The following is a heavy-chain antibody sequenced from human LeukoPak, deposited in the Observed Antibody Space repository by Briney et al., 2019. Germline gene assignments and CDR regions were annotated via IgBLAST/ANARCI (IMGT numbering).Heavy chain of an antibody. CDR3: ARDSGSYYSFDY. Sequence: GGSLRLSCAAPGFTFSSYEMNWVRQAPGKGLEWVSYISSSGSTIYYADSVKGRFTISRDNAKNSLYLQMNSLRAEDTAVYYCARDSGSYYSFDYWGQGTLVTVSS. J-gene: IGHJ4*02. D-gene: IGHD1-26*01. CDR2: ISSSGSTI. CDR1: GFTFSSYE. V-gene: IGHV3-48*03.